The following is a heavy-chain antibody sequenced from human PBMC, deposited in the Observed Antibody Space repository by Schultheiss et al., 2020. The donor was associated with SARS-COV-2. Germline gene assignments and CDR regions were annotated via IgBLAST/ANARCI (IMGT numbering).Heavy chain of an antibody. V-gene: IGHV4-59*12. Sequence: SETLSLTCTVSGGSISSYYWSWIRQPPGKGLEWIGYIYYSGSTNYNPSLKSRVTISVDTSKNQFSLKLSSVTAAGTAVYYCARDRGWYYFDYWGQGTLVTVSS. D-gene: IGHD6-19*01. J-gene: IGHJ4*02. CDR1: GGSISSYY. CDR2: IYYSGST. CDR3: ARDRGWYYFDY.